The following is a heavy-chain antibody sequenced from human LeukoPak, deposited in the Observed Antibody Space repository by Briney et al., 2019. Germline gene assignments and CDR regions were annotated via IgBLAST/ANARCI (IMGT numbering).Heavy chain of an antibody. D-gene: IGHD2-21*01. CDR3: TRGDYYYYYMDV. CDR1: GGSISSYY. J-gene: IGHJ6*03. V-gene: IGHV4-59*01. CDR2: IYYSGST. Sequence: SETLSLTCTVSGGSISSYYWNWIRQPPGKGLEWIGYIYYSGSTNYNPSLKSRVTISVDTSKNQFTLKLRSVTAADTAVYYCTRGDYYYYYMDVWGKGTTVTVSS.